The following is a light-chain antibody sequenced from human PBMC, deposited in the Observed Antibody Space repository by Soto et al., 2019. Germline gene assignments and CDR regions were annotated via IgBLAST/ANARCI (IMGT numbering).Light chain of an antibody. CDR1: KLGDKY. Sequence: SYELTQPPSVSVSPGQTASITCSGDKLGDKYACWYQQKAGQSPVLVIYQDNKRPSGIPERFSGSNSGNTATLTISGTQAMDEADYYCQAWDSSHVIFGGGTKLTVL. J-gene: IGLJ2*01. V-gene: IGLV3-1*01. CDR2: QDN. CDR3: QAWDSSHVI.